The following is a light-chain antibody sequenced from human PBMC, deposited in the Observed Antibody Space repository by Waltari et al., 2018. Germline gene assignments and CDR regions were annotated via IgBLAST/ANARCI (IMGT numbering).Light chain of an antibody. V-gene: IGKV3-20*01. CDR3: QQYGVSPYT. Sequence: EFVLTQSPGTLFLSPGERATLSCRASQSVINNYLAWYQQKPGQAPSLLIYAASRRDVGVPDRFSGSGSGTDFTLTISRLEPEDFAIFYCQQYGVSPYTFGQGTKLEV. J-gene: IGKJ2*01. CDR2: AAS. CDR1: QSVINNY.